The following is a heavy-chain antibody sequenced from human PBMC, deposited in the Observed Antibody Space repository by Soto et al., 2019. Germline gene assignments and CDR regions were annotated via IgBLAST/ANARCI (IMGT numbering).Heavy chain of an antibody. CDR1: GVSITTNGYS. CDR3: ATYTAFAKYYFYY. J-gene: IGHJ4*02. D-gene: IGHD3-16*01. Sequence: LSLTCAVSGVSITTNGYSWSWIRQPPGKGLEWIGYIYPSGTIFYNPSLNSRVTISADTSNNQFSLKLTSVTAADTAVYFCATYTAFAKYYFYYWGRGTLVTVSS. V-gene: IGHV4-30-2*01. CDR2: IYPSGTI.